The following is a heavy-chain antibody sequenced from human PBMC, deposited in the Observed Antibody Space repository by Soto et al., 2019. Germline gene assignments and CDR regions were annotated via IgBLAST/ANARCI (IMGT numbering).Heavy chain of an antibody. CDR1: GYTFTSYY. CDR2: INPSGGST. Sequence: GASVKVSCKASGYTFTSYYMHWVRQAPGQGLEWMGIINPSGGSTSYAQKYQGRVTMTRDTSTSTVYTELSSLRSEDPAVYYYAGGGAAVLIAVAGLDLNWFAPGGQGTLVT. J-gene: IGHJ5*02. CDR3: AGGGAAVLIAVAGLDLNWFAP. V-gene: IGHV1-46*01. D-gene: IGHD6-19*01.